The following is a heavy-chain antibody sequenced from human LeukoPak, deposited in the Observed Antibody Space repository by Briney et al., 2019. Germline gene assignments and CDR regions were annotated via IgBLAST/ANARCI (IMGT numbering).Heavy chain of an antibody. CDR3: ALSASAAQSVATDY. CDR2: ISAYNGNT. D-gene: IGHD6-25*01. V-gene: IGHV1-18*01. CDR1: GGTFSSYA. Sequence: ASVKVSCKASGGTFSSYAISWVRQAPGQGLEWMGWISAYNGNTNYAQKLQGRVTMTTDTSTSTAYMELRSLRSDDTAVYYCALSASAAQSVATDYWGQGTLVTVSS. J-gene: IGHJ4*02.